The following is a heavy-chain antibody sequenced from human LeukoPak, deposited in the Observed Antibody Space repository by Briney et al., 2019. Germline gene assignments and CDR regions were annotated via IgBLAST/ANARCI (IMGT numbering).Heavy chain of an antibody. CDR2: INPNSGGT. CDR1: GYTLTGYY. D-gene: IGHD3-10*01. Sequence: ASVKVSCKASGYTLTGYYTHWVRQAPGQGLEWMGWINPNSGGTNYAQKFQGSVTMTRDTSISTAYMELSRLRSDDTAVYYCARDTDYGSGTFSFDYWGQGTLVTVSS. V-gene: IGHV1-2*02. CDR3: ARDTDYGSGTFSFDY. J-gene: IGHJ4*02.